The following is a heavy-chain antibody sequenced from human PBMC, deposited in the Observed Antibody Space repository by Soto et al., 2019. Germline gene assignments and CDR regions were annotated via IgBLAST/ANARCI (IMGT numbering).Heavy chain of an antibody. CDR3: ARRPNWGMDGLGV. V-gene: IGHV2-5*01. J-gene: IGHJ6*02. CDR2: IYGNEDK. D-gene: IGHD7-27*01. CDR1: GFSLSTNGGG. Sequence: QITLKESGPTLVKPTQTLTLTCTFSGFSLSTNGGGVVWIRQPPGKALEWLALIYGNEDKRYSPSLKSRLTITKNTPKHQVVLTMTNMDPVDTGTYYCARRPNWGMDGLGVWGQGTTVTVSS.